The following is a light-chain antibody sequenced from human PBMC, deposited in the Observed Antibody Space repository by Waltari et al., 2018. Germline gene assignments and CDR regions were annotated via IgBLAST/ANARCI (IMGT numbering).Light chain of an antibody. CDR1: QNVLSCFNNKNY. J-gene: IGKJ2*01. Sequence: DIVMTQSPDSLAVSLGERATINCKSSQNVLSCFNNKNYLAWYQLKPGQSPKLLIYWASTREAGVPDRFSGSGSGTDFTLTISSLQAEDVAVYYCQQYYTAPYTFGQGTKVEIK. V-gene: IGKV4-1*01. CDR3: QQYYTAPYT. CDR2: WAS.